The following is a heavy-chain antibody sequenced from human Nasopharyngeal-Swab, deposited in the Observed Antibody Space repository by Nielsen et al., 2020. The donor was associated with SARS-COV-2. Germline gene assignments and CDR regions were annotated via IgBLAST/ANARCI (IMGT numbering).Heavy chain of an antibody. CDR3: ARHGTTVTRDYAFDI. CDR2: IHHSGST. V-gene: IGHV4-39*01. J-gene: IGHJ3*02. Sequence: WIRQPPGKGLEWIGEIHHSGSTYYNPSLKSRVTISVDTSKNQLSLKLSSVTAADTAVYYCARHGTTVTRDYAFDIWGQGTMVTVSS. D-gene: IGHD4-17*01.